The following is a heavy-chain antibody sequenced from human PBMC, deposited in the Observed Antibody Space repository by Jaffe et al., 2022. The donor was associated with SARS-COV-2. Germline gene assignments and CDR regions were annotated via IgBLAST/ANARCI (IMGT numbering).Heavy chain of an antibody. D-gene: IGHD7-27*01. Sequence: QVQLVESGGGVVQPGRSLRLSCAASGFTFSSYGMHWVRQAPGKGLEWVAVISYDGSNKYYADSVKGRFTISRDNSKNTLYLQMNSLRAEDTAVYYCAKDNWGVDYWGQGTLVTVSS. CDR2: ISYDGSNK. J-gene: IGHJ4*02. CDR3: AKDNWGVDY. CDR1: GFTFSSYG. V-gene: IGHV3-30*18.